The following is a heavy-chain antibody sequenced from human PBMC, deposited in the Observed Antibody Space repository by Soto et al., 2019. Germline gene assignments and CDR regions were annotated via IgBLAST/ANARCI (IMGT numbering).Heavy chain of an antibody. J-gene: IGHJ6*02. CDR2: ISYDGSNK. V-gene: IGHV3-30-3*01. CDR3: AREYHPSSSWLYYYYGMDV. CDR1: GFTFSSYA. D-gene: IGHD6-13*01. Sequence: GGSLRLSCAASGFTFSSYAMHWVRQAPGKGLEWVAVISYDGSNKYYADSVKGRFTISRDNSKNTLYLQMNSLRAEDTAVYYCAREYHPSSSWLYYYYGMDVWGQGTTVTVSS.